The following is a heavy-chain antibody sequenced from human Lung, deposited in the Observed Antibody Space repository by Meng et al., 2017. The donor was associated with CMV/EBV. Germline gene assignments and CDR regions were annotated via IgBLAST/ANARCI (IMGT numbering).Heavy chain of an antibody. J-gene: IGHJ6*01. CDR1: GFSFSDYA. Sequence: GESLKISCAASGFSFSDYAMHWVRQAPGKGLEWVTFNRHDGTNKYYAESVKGQFTISRDNSKSTLYLHMNRLRPEDTAVYYCAKGERQFCSSFNSHYQYYGMDVWGQGTTVTVSS. CDR2: NRHDGTNK. D-gene: IGHD3-3*01. V-gene: IGHV3-30*02. CDR3: AKGERQFCSSFNSHYQYYGMDV.